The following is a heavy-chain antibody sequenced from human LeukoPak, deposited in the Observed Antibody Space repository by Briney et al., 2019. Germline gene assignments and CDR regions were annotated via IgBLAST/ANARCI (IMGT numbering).Heavy chain of an antibody. CDR1: GFTFSSYA. D-gene: IGHD4-17*01. CDR2: ISGSGGST. J-gene: IGHJ4*02. Sequence: PGGSLRLSCAASGFTFSSYAMSWVRQAPGKGLEWVSAISGSGGSTYYADSVKGRFTISRHNSKNTLYLQMNSLRAEDTAVYYCAKTLHYGHYGKFDYWGQGTLVTVSS. V-gene: IGHV3-23*01. CDR3: AKTLHYGHYGKFDY.